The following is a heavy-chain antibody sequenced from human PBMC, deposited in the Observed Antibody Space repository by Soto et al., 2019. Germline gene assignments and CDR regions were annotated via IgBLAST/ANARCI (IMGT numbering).Heavy chain of an antibody. D-gene: IGHD2-15*01. CDR2: IIPILGIA. CDR3: AGPYRSGGSCYSGDDAFDI. CDR1: GGTFSSYT. Sequence: ASVKVSCKASGGTFSSYTISWVRQAPGQGLEWMGRIIPILGIANYAQKFQGRVTITADKSTSTAYMELSSLRSEDTAVYYCAGPYRSGGSCYSGDDAFDIWGQGTMVTVSS. V-gene: IGHV1-69*02. J-gene: IGHJ3*02.